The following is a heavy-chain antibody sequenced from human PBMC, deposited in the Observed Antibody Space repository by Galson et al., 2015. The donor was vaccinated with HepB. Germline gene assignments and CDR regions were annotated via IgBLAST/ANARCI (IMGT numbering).Heavy chain of an antibody. Sequence: QSGAEVTKPGESLRISCKGSGYTFTNNWIQWVRQMPGEGLEWMGKIDPSDSYTKYSPSFQGHVTISVDKSISTAYLQWSSLRASDTAMYYCAGRFGYSSGYDYWGQGTLVTVSS. CDR1: GYTFTNNW. J-gene: IGHJ4*02. CDR3: AGRFGYSSGYDY. CDR2: IDPSDSYT. D-gene: IGHD3-22*01. V-gene: IGHV5-10-1*01.